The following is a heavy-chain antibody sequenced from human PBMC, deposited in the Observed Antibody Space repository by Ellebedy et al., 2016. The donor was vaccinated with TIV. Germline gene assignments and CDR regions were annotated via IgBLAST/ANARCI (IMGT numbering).Heavy chain of an antibody. V-gene: IGHV3-48*02. Sequence: GGSLRLXCPGSGFNFASYSLNWVRQAPGKGLEWVSYIRSGGTTIYYTDSVRGRFTVSRDNAKNSLFLQMNSLRDEDTAIYYCARERGLAVGGYNRLEPWGQGTLLTVSS. D-gene: IGHD6-19*01. J-gene: IGHJ5*02. CDR2: IRSGGTTI. CDR1: GFNFASYS. CDR3: ARERGLAVGGYNRLEP.